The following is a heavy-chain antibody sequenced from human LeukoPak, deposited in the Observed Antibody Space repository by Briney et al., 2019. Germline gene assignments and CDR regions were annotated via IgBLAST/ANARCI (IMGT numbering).Heavy chain of an antibody. CDR2: INSNGGVT. J-gene: IGHJ4*02. Sequence: GGSLRLSGSASGFTFNTYSMHWVRQAPGKGMEYVSAINSNGGVTYYADSVKGRFTISRDNSKNTLYLQMSSLRAEDTAVYYCVRRVASSFFDFWGQGTLVTVSS. D-gene: IGHD6-13*01. V-gene: IGHV3-64D*06. CDR3: VRRVASSFFDF. CDR1: GFTFNTYS.